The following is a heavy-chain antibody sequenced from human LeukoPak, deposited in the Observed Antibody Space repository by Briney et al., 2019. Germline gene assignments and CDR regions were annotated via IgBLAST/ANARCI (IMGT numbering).Heavy chain of an antibody. CDR2: IYPSDSDT. CDR3: ARRGPAAVDY. Sequence: GESLKISCQVSGYSFTTYWIGWVRQMPGKGLEWMGVIYPSDSDTRYSPSFEGQVTISADKSISTAYLQWSSLKALDSAMYYCARRGPAAVDYWGQGTLVTVSS. J-gene: IGHJ4*02. CDR1: GYSFTTYW. D-gene: IGHD2-15*01. V-gene: IGHV5-51*01.